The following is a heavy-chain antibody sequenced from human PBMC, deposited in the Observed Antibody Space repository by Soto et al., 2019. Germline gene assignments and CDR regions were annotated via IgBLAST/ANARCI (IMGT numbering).Heavy chain of an antibody. CDR2: ISAYNGNT. CDR1: GYTFSRYG. CDR3: ARGRQMTTVTTDFDY. J-gene: IGHJ4*02. Sequence: GASVKVSRKASGYTFSRYGISWGRQAPGQGLEWMGWISAYNGNTNYAQKLQGRVTMTTDTSTSTAYMELRSLRSDDTAVYYCARGRQMTTVTTDFDYWGQGTLVTVSS. D-gene: IGHD4-17*01. V-gene: IGHV1-18*01.